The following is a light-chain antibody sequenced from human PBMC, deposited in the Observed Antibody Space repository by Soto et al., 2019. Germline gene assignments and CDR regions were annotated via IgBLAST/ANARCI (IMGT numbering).Light chain of an antibody. CDR3: QQYGSSPWT. J-gene: IGKJ1*01. CDR1: QSVGSSH. CDR2: GVS. Sequence: EIVLTQSPGTLSLSPGERATLSCRASQSVGSSHLAWYQQKPGQAPRLLIYGVSSRATGIPDRFSGSGSGTDFTLTISRLEPEDSAVYYCQQYGSSPWTFGQGTKVEIK. V-gene: IGKV3-20*01.